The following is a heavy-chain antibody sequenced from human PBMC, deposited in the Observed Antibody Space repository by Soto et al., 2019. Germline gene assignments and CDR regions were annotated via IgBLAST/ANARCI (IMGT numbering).Heavy chain of an antibody. D-gene: IGHD6-25*01. J-gene: IGHJ1*01. Sequence: EVQLVESGGGLVQPGGSLRLSCAVSGFPFSSNWMHWVRQAPGKGLVWVSRISNDESSTTYADSVWGRFTISRDNAKNTLYLQMHSLGAEDTGVYYCARDSYSSGTHWGQGTLVTVSS. V-gene: IGHV3-74*01. CDR2: ISNDESST. CDR1: GFPFSSNW. CDR3: ARDSYSSGTH.